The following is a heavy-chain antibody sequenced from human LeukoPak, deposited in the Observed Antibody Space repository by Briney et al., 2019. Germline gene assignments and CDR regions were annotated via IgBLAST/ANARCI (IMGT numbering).Heavy chain of an antibody. CDR3: AREGRQDYVYFDY. CDR2: INYGGNT. J-gene: IGHJ4*02. V-gene: IGHV4-59*01. Sequence: PSETLSLTCTVSGGSISNYYWSWIRQPPGKGLEWIGYINYGGNTNYNPSLKRRVTISVDSSKNQFSLRLTSVTAADTAVYFCAREGRQDYVYFDYWGQGALVTVSS. CDR1: GGSISNYY. D-gene: IGHD4-17*01.